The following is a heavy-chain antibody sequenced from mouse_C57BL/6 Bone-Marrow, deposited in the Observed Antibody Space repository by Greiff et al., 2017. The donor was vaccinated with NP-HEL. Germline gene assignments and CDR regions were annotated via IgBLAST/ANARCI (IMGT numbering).Heavy chain of an antibody. CDR1: GYAFSSSW. CDR3: ARQLRYYFDY. Sequence: QVQLQQSGPELVKPGASVKISCKASGYAFSSSWMNWVKQRPGTGLEWIGRIYPGDGDTNYNGKFKGKATLTADKSSSTAYMQLSSLTSEDSAVYFCARQLRYYFDYWGQGTTLTVSS. D-gene: IGHD1-1*01. CDR2: IYPGDGDT. V-gene: IGHV1-82*01. J-gene: IGHJ2*01.